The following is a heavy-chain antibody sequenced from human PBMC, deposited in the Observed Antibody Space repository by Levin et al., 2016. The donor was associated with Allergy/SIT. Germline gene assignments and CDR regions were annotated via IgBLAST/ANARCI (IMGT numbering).Heavy chain of an antibody. V-gene: IGHV4-39*01. J-gene: IGHJ3*02. CDR2: IYYSGST. D-gene: IGHD3-3*01. CDR3: ASPTEWRILEWAWGIDAFDI. Sequence: WIRQPPGKGLEWIGSIYYSGSTYYNPSLKSRVTISVDTSKNQFSLKLSSVTAADTAVYYCASPTEWRILEWAWGIDAFDIWGQGTMVTVSS.